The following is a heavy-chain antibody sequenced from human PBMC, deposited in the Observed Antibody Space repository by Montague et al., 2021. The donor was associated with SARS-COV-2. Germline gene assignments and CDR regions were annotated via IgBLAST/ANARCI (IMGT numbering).Heavy chain of an antibody. CDR2: INHSGST. D-gene: IGHD3-22*01. CDR3: ASGAPTISMILVVMTGAGWYFDL. J-gene: IGHJ2*01. Sequence: SETLSLTCAVYGGSFSDYYWSWIRQPPGKGLEWIGEINHSGSTNYNPSLRSRVTISVDTSKNQFSLKLSAVTAADTAVYYCASGAPTISMILVVMTGAGWYFDLWGRGTLVTVSS. CDR1: GGSFSDYY. V-gene: IGHV4-34*01.